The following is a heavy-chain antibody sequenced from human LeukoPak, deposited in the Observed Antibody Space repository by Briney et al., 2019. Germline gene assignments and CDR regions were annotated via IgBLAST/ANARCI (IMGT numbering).Heavy chain of an antibody. CDR3: ARALITIFGVVIFDY. V-gene: IGHV3-23*01. Sequence: GGSLRLSCAASGFTFSSYAMSWVRQAPGKGLEWVSAISGSGDTTYYADSVKGRFTISRDNAKNSLYLQMNSLRAEDTAVYYCARALITIFGVVIFDYWGQGTLVTVSS. CDR2: ISGSGDTT. CDR1: GFTFSSYA. D-gene: IGHD3-3*01. J-gene: IGHJ4*02.